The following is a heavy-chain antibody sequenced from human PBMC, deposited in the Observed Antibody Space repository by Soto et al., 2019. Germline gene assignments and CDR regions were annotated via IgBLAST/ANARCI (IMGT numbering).Heavy chain of an antibody. CDR3: AMGMGEPFNFDY. Sequence: QVQLVQSGAEVKKPGASVKVSCKASGYTFTSYDINWVRQATGQGLEWMGWMNPNSGNTGYAQKFPGRGTMTRNTFISTAYMGLSSLRSEDTAVYYCAMGMGEPFNFDYWGQGTLVTVSS. V-gene: IGHV1-8*01. CDR1: GYTFTSYD. D-gene: IGHD3-16*01. J-gene: IGHJ4*02. CDR2: MNPNSGNT.